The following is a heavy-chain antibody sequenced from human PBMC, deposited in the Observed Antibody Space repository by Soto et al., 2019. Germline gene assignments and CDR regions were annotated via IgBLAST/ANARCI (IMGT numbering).Heavy chain of an antibody. CDR2: IIPIFGTA. CDR1: GGTFSSYA. CDR3: ARPKRGSVYYYYGMDV. J-gene: IGHJ6*02. Sequence: SVKVSCKASGGTFSSYAISWVRKAPGQGLEWMGGIIPIFGTANYAQKFQGRVTITADESTSTAYMELSSLRSEDKAVYYCARPKRGSVYYYYGMDVWGQGTTVTVS. V-gene: IGHV1-69*13. D-gene: IGHD3-10*01.